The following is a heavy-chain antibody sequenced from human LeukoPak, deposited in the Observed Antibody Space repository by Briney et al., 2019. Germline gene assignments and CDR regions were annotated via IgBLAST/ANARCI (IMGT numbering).Heavy chain of an antibody. D-gene: IGHD6-13*01. J-gene: IGHJ3*02. Sequence: ASVKVSCKASGFTFTSSAMQWVRQARGQRLEWIGWIVVGSGNTNYARKFQERVTITRDMSTSTAYMELSSLRSEDTAVYYCAAVEGEPRGGIPHIWGQGTMVTVSS. CDR2: IVVGSGNT. CDR1: GFTFTSSA. V-gene: IGHV1-58*02. CDR3: AAVEGEPRGGIPHI.